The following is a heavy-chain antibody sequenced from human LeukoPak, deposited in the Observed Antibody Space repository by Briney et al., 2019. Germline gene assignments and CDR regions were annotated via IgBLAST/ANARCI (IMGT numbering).Heavy chain of an antibody. J-gene: IGHJ3*02. CDR3: ARASYYYDKVSGFDI. D-gene: IGHD3-22*01. CDR1: GXSISSYY. CDR2: IYYSGYT. Sequence: SETLSLTCTVSGXSISSYYGSWIRQPPGKGLEWIAYIYYSGYTYYNPSLKTRVIISVDTSKNQFSLKLSSLTAADTAVYYCARASYYYDKVSGFDIWGQGTMVTVSS. V-gene: IGHV4-59*06.